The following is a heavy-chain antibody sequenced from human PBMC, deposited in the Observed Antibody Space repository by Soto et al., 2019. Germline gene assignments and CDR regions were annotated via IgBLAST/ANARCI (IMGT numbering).Heavy chain of an antibody. V-gene: IGHV6-1*01. D-gene: IGHD1-1*01. CDR3: ARAGTLDAESLHNWFDP. CDR2: TYYRSKWYN. Sequence: SQTLSLTCAISGDSVSSNSAAWNWIRQSPSRGLEWLGRTYYRSKWYNDYAVSVKSRITINPDTSKNQFSLQLNSVTPEDTAVYYCARAGTLDAESLHNWFDPWGQGTLVTVSS. CDR1: GDSVSSNSAA. J-gene: IGHJ5*02.